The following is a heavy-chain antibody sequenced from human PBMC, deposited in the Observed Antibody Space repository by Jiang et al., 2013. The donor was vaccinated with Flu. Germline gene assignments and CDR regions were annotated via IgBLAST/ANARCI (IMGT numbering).Heavy chain of an antibody. J-gene: IGHJ5*02. CDR1: GFIFSDYG. V-gene: IGHV3-30*02. CDR3: AKDPPRDRNPRDDWFDP. D-gene: IGHD5-24*01. Sequence: QLVESGGGLVQPGGSLRLSCAASGFIFSDYGMHWVRQAPGKGLEWVTFIQYDGRNKYYADSVKGRFTISRDNSKNTLNLQMNSLRTEDTAVYYCAKDPPRDRNPRDDWFDPWGQGTLVTVSS. CDR2: IQYDGRNK.